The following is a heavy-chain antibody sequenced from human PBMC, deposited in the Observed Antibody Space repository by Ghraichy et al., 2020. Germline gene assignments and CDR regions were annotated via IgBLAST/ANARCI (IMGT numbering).Heavy chain of an antibody. Sequence: GESLNISCAASGFTFSSYAMSWVRQAPGKGLEWVSAISGSGGSTYYADSVKGRFTISRDNSKNTLYLQMNSLRAEDTAVYYCAKEYYYDSSRPFDYWGQGTLVTVSS. J-gene: IGHJ4*02. CDR3: AKEYYYDSSRPFDY. V-gene: IGHV3-23*01. CDR2: ISGSGGST. CDR1: GFTFSSYA. D-gene: IGHD3-22*01.